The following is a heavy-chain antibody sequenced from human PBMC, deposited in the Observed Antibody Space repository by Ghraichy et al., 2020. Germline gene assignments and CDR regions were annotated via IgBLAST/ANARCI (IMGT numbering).Heavy chain of an antibody. V-gene: IGHV4-34*01. CDR2: INHSGST. Sequence: SETLSLTCAVYGGSFSGYYWSWIRQPPGKGLEWIGEINHSGSTNYNPSLKSRVTISVDTSKNQFSLKLSSVTAADTAVYYCARLRWLRLRGFYSLDYWGQGTLVTVSS. D-gene: IGHD5-12*01. J-gene: IGHJ4*02. CDR1: GGSFSGYY. CDR3: ARLRWLRLRGFYSLDY.